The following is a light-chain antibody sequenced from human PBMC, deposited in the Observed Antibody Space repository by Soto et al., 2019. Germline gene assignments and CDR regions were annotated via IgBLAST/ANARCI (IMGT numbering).Light chain of an antibody. CDR1: QSISSW. J-gene: IGKJ1*01. V-gene: IGKV1-5*03. CDR3: QQYNSYSRT. Sequence: DIQMTQSPSTLSASVGDRVTITCRASQSISSWLAWYQQKPGKAPKLLIYKASSLESGVPSRFSGSGSGTEFTLNISRLQPDDFGTYYCQQYNSYSRTFGQGTKVEIK. CDR2: KAS.